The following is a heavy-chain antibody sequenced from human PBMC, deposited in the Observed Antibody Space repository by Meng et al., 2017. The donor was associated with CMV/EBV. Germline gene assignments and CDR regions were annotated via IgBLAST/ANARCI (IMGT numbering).Heavy chain of an antibody. CDR2: ISAYNGNT. V-gene: IGHV1-18*01. D-gene: IGHD5-18*01. CDR1: GYTFSSYG. Sequence: SGYTFSSYGISWVRQAPGQGLEWMGWISAYNGNTNYAQKLQGRGTMTTDTSTSTAYMELRSLRSDDTAVYYCARGGYSYGYLFLDCWGQGTLVTVSS. CDR3: ARGGYSYGYLFLDC. J-gene: IGHJ4*02.